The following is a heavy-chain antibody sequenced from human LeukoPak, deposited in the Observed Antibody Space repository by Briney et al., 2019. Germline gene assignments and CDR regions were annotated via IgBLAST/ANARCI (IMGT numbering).Heavy chain of an antibody. Sequence: ASVKVSCNASGYTFTGYYMHGVRQAPGQGLEWKGCINPNSGGTNYAQKFQGRVTMTRDTSISTAYMELSRLRSDDTAVYYCARVPDYYGSGSSSNWFDPWGQGTLVTVSS. CDR1: GYTFTGYY. CDR2: INPNSGGT. CDR3: ARVPDYYGSGSSSNWFDP. D-gene: IGHD3-10*01. V-gene: IGHV1-2*02. J-gene: IGHJ5*02.